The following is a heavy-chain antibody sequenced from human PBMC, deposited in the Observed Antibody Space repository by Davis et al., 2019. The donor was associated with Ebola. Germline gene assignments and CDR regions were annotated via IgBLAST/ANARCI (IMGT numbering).Heavy chain of an antibody. CDR2: IQYDGSDK. CDR3: ARSSVAIYYGMDV. J-gene: IGHJ6*04. Sequence: GGSLRLSCAASGFTFSSYGMHWVRQAPGKGLEWVTFIQYDGSDKYYADSVKGRFTISRDNSKNTLYLQMNSLRAEDTAVFYCARSSVAIYYGMDVWGKGTTVTVSS. V-gene: IGHV3-30*02. CDR1: GFTFSSYG. D-gene: IGHD2-21*01.